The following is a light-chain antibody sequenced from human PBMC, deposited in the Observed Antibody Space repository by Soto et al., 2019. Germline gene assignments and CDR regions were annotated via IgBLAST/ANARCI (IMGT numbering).Light chain of an antibody. CDR2: AAS. V-gene: IGKV3-11*01. CDR1: QSIDSK. CDR3: QQRYNWPVT. Sequence: IVMTQSPATLSVSPGEXATIACRAGQSIDSKLAWYQQRPGQAPSLIIYAASNRATGIPARFSGSGSGTDFTLTISSLEPEDFSVYYCQQRYNWPVTFGQGTRLEI. J-gene: IGKJ5*01.